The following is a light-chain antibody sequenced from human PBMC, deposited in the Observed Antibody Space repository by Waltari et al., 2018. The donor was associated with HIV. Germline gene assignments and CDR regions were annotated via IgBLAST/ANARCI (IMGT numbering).Light chain of an antibody. Sequence: DIVMTQSPDSLAVSLGESATMNCKSSQSVLYSSNNKNYLAWYQQKPGQPPKLLIYWASTRESGVPDRFSGSGSATDFTLTISSLQAEDVAVYYCQQYSITPVTFGQGTKLEIK. CDR3: QQYSITPVT. V-gene: IGKV4-1*01. CDR1: QSVLYSSNNKNY. CDR2: WAS. J-gene: IGKJ2*01.